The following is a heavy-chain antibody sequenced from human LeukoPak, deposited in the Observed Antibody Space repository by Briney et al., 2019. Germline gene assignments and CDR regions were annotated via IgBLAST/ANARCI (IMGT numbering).Heavy chain of an antibody. D-gene: IGHD6-13*01. CDR1: GFTFSSYS. J-gene: IGHJ4*02. V-gene: IGHV3-21*04. CDR2: ISSSSSYI. Sequence: GGSLRLSCAASGFTFSSYSMNWVRQAPGKGLEWVSSISSSSSYIYYADSVKGRFTISRDNAKNSLYLQMNSLRAEDTALYYCAKDFIAAAGKGPFDYWGQGTLVTVSS. CDR3: AKDFIAAAGKGPFDY.